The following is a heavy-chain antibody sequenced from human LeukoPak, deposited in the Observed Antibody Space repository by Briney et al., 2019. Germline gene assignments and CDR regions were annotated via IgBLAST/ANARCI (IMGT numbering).Heavy chain of an antibody. CDR3: AKASVAGLPYYYYGVDV. CDR2: ISGSGDST. CDR1: GFTFSSYA. V-gene: IGHV3-23*01. Sequence: GGSLRLSCAASGFTFSSYAMSWVRQAPGKGLEWVSSISGSGDSTYYADSVKGRFTISRDNSKNTLYLQMNSLRAEDSALYCCAKASVAGLPYYYYGVDVWGQGTTVTVSS. J-gene: IGHJ6*02. D-gene: IGHD6-19*01.